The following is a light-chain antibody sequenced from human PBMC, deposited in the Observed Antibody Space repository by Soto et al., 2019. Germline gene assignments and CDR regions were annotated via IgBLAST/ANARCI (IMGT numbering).Light chain of an antibody. CDR3: QQRTNRPPWT. CDR2: DAS. J-gene: IGKJ1*01. CDR1: QSVSSSY. Sequence: IVLTQSRGTRSLYQGERATLSCRASQSVSSSYLAWYQQKPGQAPRLLIYDASSRATGIPDRFSGSGSGTDFSLTTSTLVPEDFAVYYCQQRTNRPPWTFGQGTKVDIK. V-gene: IGKV3D-20*02.